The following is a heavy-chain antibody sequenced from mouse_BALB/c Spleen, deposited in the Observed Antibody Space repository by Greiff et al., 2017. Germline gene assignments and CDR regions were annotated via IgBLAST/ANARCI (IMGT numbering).Heavy chain of an antibody. V-gene: IGHV5-6-4*01. CDR2: ISSGGSYT. Sequence: DVKVVESGGGLVKPGGSLKLSCAASGFTFSSYTMSWVRQTPEKRLEWVATISSGGSYTYYPDSVKGRFTISRDNAKNTLYLQMSSLKSEDTAMYYCTREGSYAMDYWGQGTSVTGSS. CDR3: TREGSYAMDY. J-gene: IGHJ4*01. CDR1: GFTFSSYT. D-gene: IGHD1-1*01.